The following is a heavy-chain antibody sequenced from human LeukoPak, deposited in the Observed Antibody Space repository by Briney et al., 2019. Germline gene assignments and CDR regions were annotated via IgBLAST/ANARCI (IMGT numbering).Heavy chain of an antibody. V-gene: IGHV3-23*01. Sequence: GGSLRLSCAASGFTFSSSDMSWVRQAPGKGLEWVSAISRSGGSTYYADSVKGRFTIARDDPENTLFLQMNSLRAEDTAVYYCAKATGYLLWGQGTLVTVSS. CDR2: ISRSGGST. D-gene: IGHD1-14*01. CDR3: AKATGYLL. CDR1: GFTFSSSD. J-gene: IGHJ4*02.